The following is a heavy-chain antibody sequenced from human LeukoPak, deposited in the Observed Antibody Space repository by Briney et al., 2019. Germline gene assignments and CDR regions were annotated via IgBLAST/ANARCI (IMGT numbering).Heavy chain of an antibody. CDR2: IYPGDSDT. J-gene: IGHJ4*02. CDR1: GYSFTSYW. Sequence: GESLKISCKGSGYSFTSYWIGWVRQMPGKGLEWMGTIYPGDSDTRYSPSFQGQVTISADKSISTAYLRWSSLKASDTAMYYCARRMANYDSSGYYYDYWGQGTLVTVSS. V-gene: IGHV5-51*01. CDR3: ARRMANYDSSGYYYDY. D-gene: IGHD3-22*01.